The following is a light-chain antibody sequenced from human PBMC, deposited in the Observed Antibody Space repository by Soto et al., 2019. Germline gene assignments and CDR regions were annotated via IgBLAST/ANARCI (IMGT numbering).Light chain of an antibody. V-gene: IGKV3-20*01. Sequence: EIVLTQSPGTLSLSPGERATLSCRASQTVNNNYLAWYHQKPGQAPSLLIYAASSRATGIPHRFSGSGSGTDFTLTISRLEPEDFVVYYCQQYGSSPWTFGQGTKVEI. CDR2: AAS. CDR3: QQYGSSPWT. J-gene: IGKJ1*01. CDR1: QTVNNNY.